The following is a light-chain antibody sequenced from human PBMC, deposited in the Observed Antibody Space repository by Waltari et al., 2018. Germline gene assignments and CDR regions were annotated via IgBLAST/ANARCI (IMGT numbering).Light chain of an antibody. J-gene: IGKJ5*01. CDR3: QQYHSSPIT. Sequence: DIQMTQSPSTLSASVGDRVIITCRASQSINSWLAWYQQKAVAAPKLLIYKASTLESGVASRFSGGGSGTEFTLTISSLQPDDFATYFCQQYHSSPITFGQGTRLEIK. CDR2: KAS. CDR1: QSINSW. V-gene: IGKV1-5*03.